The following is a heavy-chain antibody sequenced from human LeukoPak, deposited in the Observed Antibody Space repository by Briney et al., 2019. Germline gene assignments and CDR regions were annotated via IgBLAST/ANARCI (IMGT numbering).Heavy chain of an antibody. CDR3: ARGGYYDSSGYATDY. V-gene: IGHV3-74*01. D-gene: IGHD3-22*01. Sequence: GGSLRLSCAASGFTFSSYWVHWVRQAPGKGLVWVSRINSDGSSTSYADSVKGRFTISRDNAKNTLYLQMNSLRAEDTAVYYCARGGYYDSSGYATDYWGQGTLVTVSS. CDR1: GFTFSSYW. CDR2: INSDGSST. J-gene: IGHJ4*02.